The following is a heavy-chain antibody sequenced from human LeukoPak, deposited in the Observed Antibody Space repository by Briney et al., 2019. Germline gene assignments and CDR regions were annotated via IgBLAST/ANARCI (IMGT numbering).Heavy chain of an antibody. V-gene: IGHV1-69*13. J-gene: IGHJ4*02. CDR3: ARGVAAALYFDY. CDR1: GGTFSSYA. CDR2: IIPIFGTA. D-gene: IGHD6-13*01. Sequence: SVKVSCKASGGTFSSYAISWVRQAPGQGLEWMGGIIPIFGTANYAQKFQGRVTITADESTSTAYMELSSLRPEDTAVYYCARGVAAALYFDYWGQGTLVTVSS.